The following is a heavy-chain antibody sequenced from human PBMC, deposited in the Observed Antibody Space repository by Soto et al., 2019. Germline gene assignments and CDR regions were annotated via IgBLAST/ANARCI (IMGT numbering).Heavy chain of an antibody. CDR2: VYYSGST. CDR1: GGSISSYY. J-gene: IGHJ6*02. Sequence: QVQLQESGPGLVKPSETLSLTCTVSGGSISSYYWSWIRQPPGKGLEWIGYVYYSGSTNYSPSLKSRGTISVDTSKNQFSLKLSSVTAADTAVYYCARAGLTRNYYYSGMDVWGQGTTVTVSS. CDR3: ARAGLTRNYYYSGMDV. V-gene: IGHV4-59*01. D-gene: IGHD3-10*01.